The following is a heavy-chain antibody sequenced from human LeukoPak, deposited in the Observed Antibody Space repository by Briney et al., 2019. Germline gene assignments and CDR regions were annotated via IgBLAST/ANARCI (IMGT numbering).Heavy chain of an antibody. CDR1: GYTFTSYY. CDR2: INPSGGST. CDR3: ARGNIVVVPAANVGAFDI. D-gene: IGHD2-2*01. V-gene: IGHV1-46*01. J-gene: IGHJ3*02. Sequence: GASVKVSCKASGYTFTSYYMHWVRQAPGQGLEWMGIINPSGGSTNYAQKFQGRVTITADKSTSTAYMELSSLRSEDTAVYYCARGNIVVVPAANVGAFDIWGQGTMVTVSS.